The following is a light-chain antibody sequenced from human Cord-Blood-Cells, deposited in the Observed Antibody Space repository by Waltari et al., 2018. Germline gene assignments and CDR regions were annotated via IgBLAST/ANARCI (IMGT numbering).Light chain of an antibody. V-gene: IGKV3-15*01. Sequence: DIVMTQSPATLSVSPRERVTLSCRASQSVSSNLAWYQQKPGQAPGLLIYGASTRATGIPSRFSGSGSGTEFTLTISSLQSEDFAVYYCQQYNNWPWTFGQGTKVEIK. CDR2: GAS. J-gene: IGKJ1*01. CDR3: QQYNNWPWT. CDR1: QSVSSN.